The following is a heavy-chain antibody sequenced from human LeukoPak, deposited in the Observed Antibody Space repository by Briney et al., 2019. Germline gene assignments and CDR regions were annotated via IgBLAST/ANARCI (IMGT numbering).Heavy chain of an antibody. D-gene: IGHD3-3*01. CDR2: INPNSGGT. V-gene: IGHV1-2*02. CDR3: ARGVRLFWSGYPAYYYYMDV. CDR1: GYTFTGYY. Sequence: ASVKVSCKASGYTFTGYYMHWVRQAPGQGLEWMGWINPNSGGTNYAQKFQGRVTMTRDTSISTAYMELSRLRSDDTAVYYCARGVRLFWSGYPAYYYYMDVWGKGTTVTVSS. J-gene: IGHJ6*03.